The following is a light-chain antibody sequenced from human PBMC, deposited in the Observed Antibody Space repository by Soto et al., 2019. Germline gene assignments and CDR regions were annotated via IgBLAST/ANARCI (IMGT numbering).Light chain of an antibody. J-gene: IGKJ5*01. CDR2: GAS. CDR1: QSVSSF. V-gene: IGKV3-20*01. CDR3: QQYGSSPLT. Sequence: EIVLTQSPATLSWSPGEGATLSCRASQSVSSFLAWYQQKPGQAPRLLIYGASTRATGIPDRFSGSGSGTDFTLTINRLEPEDFAVYYCQQYGSSPLTFGGGTRLEIK.